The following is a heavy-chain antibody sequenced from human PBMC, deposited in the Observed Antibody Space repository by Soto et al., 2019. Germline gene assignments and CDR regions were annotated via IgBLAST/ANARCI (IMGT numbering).Heavy chain of an antibody. CDR1: GGSISSSSYY. CDR2: MYYSGST. J-gene: IGHJ4*02. CDR3: ARRGSSSWYGY. D-gene: IGHD6-13*01. Sequence: PSETLSLTCTVSGGSISSSSYYWGWIRQPPGKGLEWIGSMYYSGSTYYNPSLKSRVTISVDTSKNQFSLKLSSVTAADPAVYYCARRGSSSWYGYWGQGTLVNVSS. V-gene: IGHV4-39*01.